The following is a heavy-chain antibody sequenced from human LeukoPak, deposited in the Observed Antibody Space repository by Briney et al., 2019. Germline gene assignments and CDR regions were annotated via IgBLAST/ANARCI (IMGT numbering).Heavy chain of an antibody. D-gene: IGHD2-2*02. CDR3: AKEGYCSSTSCYSYYYYGMDV. CDR1: GFGFSTYW. V-gene: IGHV3-7*03. J-gene: IGHJ6*02. CDR2: IKGDGSES. Sequence: QPGGSLRLSCAASGFGFSTYWMNWVRHVPGRGLEWVAIIKGDGSESHYVDSVKGRFTISRDNDQNSLYLQMNSLRAEDTAVYYCAKEGYCSSTSCYSYYYYGMDVWGQGTTVTVSS.